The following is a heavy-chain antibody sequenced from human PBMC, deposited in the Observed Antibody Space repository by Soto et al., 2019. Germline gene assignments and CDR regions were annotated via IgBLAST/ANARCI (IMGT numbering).Heavy chain of an antibody. CDR3: ARVATAMTYDF. D-gene: IGHD2-21*02. CDR1: GFSLSTNT. V-gene: IGHV3-30*04. CDR2: ISNDGRRK. J-gene: IGHJ4*02. Sequence: LRLSCAASGFSLSTNTMHWVRQVPGKGLEWVASISNDGRRKYYADFVKGRFTISRDTANNILYLEMNSLRAEDTSLYYCARVATAMTYDFRGQGTQVTVSS.